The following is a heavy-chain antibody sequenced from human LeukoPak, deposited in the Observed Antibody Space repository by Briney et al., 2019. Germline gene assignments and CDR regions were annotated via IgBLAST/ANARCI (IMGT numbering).Heavy chain of an antibody. CDR2: ISYSGST. CDR1: HGSLSSFY. D-gene: IGHD6-6*01. Sequence: PSETLSLTCTVSHGSLSSFYWSWVRQPPGKGLEWIGYISYSGSTKYNPSLKSRVTISVDTSKNQFTLKLSSITAADAAVYYCARDLGYSSSSGNFDYWGQGTLVTVSS. CDR3: ARDLGYSSSSGNFDY. J-gene: IGHJ4*02. V-gene: IGHV4-59*01.